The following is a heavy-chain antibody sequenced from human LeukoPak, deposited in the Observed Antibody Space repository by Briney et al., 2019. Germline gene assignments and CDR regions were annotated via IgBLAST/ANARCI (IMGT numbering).Heavy chain of an antibody. CDR2: IIPIFGTA. CDR3: ARDSRVVTDYYYYMDV. V-gene: IGHV1-69*05. Sequence: GASVTVSCTASGGTFSSYAISWVRQAPGQGLEWMGGIIPIFGTANYAQKFQGRVTITTDESTSTAYMELSSLRSEDTAVYYCARDSRVVTDYYYYMDVWGKGTTVTVSS. CDR1: GGTFSSYA. D-gene: IGHD3-22*01. J-gene: IGHJ6*03.